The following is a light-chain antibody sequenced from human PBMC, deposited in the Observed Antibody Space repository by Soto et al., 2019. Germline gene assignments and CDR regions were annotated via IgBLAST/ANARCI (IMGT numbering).Light chain of an antibody. V-gene: IGKV1-33*01. CDR3: HQYNNDPFT. J-gene: IGKJ3*01. CDR2: DAS. CDR1: QGISNS. Sequence: DIQMTQSPSSLSASVGDTITITCRASQGISNSLNWYQLKPGEAPKLLIYDASYLATGVPSRFRGSGSGTHFTFTVSSLQTEDIATYYCHQYNNDPFTFDPGTKVDLK.